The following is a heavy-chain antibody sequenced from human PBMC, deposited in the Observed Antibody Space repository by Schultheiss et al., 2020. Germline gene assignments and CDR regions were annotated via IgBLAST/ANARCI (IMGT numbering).Heavy chain of an antibody. CDR3: ARGPFLRDSSSSSVVY. Sequence: ASVKVSCKASGGTFSSYTISWVRQAPGQGLEWMGWINPNSGGTKYAQKFQGRVTMTRDTSISTAYMELRSLRSDDTAVYYCARGPFLRDSSSSSVVYWGQGTLVTVSS. V-gene: IGHV1-2*02. D-gene: IGHD6-6*01. J-gene: IGHJ4*02. CDR1: GGTFSSYT. CDR2: INPNSGGT.